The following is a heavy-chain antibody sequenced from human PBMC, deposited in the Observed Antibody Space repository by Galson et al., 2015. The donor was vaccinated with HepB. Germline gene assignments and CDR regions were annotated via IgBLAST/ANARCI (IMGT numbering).Heavy chain of an antibody. V-gene: IGHV4-39*01. J-gene: IGHJ4*02. D-gene: IGHD3-10*02. CDR1: GGSISSSSYY. CDR2: IYYSGST. CDR3: ARRITTLGFDY. Sequence: SESLSLTCTVSGGSISSSSYYWGWIRQPPGKGLEWIGSIYYSGSTYYNPPLKSRVTISVDTSKNQFSLKLSSVTAADTAVYYCARRITTLGFDYWGQGTLVTVSS.